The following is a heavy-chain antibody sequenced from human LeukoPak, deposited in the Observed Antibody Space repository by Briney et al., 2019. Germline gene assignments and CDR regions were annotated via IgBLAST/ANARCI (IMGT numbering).Heavy chain of an antibody. CDR3: ARGLIAARSYYYYMDV. D-gene: IGHD6-6*01. CDR2: IKQDGSEK. J-gene: IGHJ6*03. V-gene: IGHV3-7*01. Sequence: GGSLRLSCAASGFTFSSYWMSWVRQAPGKGLEWVANIKQDGSEKYYVDSVKGRFTISRDNAKNSLYLQMNSLRAEDTAVYYCARGLIAARSYYYYMDVWGKGTTVTVSS. CDR1: GFTFSSYW.